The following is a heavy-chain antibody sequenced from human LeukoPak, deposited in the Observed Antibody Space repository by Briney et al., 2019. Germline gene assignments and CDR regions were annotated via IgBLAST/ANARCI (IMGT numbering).Heavy chain of an antibody. V-gene: IGHV3-21*01. D-gene: IGHD5-18*01. CDR3: ARGVQDGDTGLDY. CDR2: ISSSSSYI. CDR1: GFTFSSYS. Sequence: GGSLRLSCAASGFTFSSYSMNWVRQAPGKGLEWVSSISSSSSYIYYADSVKGRFTISRDNAKNSLYLQMNSLRAEDTAVYYCARGVQDGDTGLDYWGQGTLVTVSS. J-gene: IGHJ4*02.